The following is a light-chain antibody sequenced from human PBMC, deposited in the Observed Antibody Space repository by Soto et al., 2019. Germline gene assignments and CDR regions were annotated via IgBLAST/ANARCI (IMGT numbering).Light chain of an antibody. J-gene: IGLJ3*02. CDR3: SSYTSTNTPWV. CDR2: DVT. V-gene: IGLV2-14*01. Sequence: QSVLTQPASVSGSPGQSITISCTGTSSDVGGYNYVSWYQQHPGKAPKLIIYDVTNRPSGVSNRFSGSKSGNTASLTISGLQAEDEADYYCSSYTSTNTPWVFGGGTQLTVL. CDR1: SSDVGGYNY.